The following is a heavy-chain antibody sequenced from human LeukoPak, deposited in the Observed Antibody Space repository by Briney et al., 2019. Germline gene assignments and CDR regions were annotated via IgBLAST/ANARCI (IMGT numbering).Heavy chain of an antibody. Sequence: PSETLSLTCAVYGGSFSGYYWSWIRQPPGKGLEWIGEINHSGSTNYNPSLKSRVTISVDTSKNWFSLKLSSVTAADTAVYYCARGQRYYYDSSGSTNDAFDVWGQGTMVTVSS. J-gene: IGHJ3*01. CDR1: GGSFSGYY. CDR3: ARGQRYYYDSSGSTNDAFDV. CDR2: INHSGST. V-gene: IGHV4-34*01. D-gene: IGHD3-22*01.